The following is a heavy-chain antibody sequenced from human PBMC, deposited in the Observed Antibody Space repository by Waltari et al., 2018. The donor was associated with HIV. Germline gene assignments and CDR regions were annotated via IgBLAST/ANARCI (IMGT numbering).Heavy chain of an antibody. Sequence: EVQLVESGGDLVQPGGCLRLSCAASGLTFSNYTMNWVRQDPGKGLEWVSYISRSSSSIFYADSVKGRFTISRDNAKNSLYLQMNSLRVEDTAVYYCARDINGGWGYWGQGTLVTVAS. V-gene: IGHV3-48*01. D-gene: IGHD7-27*01. CDR2: ISRSSSSI. CDR1: GLTFSNYT. CDR3: ARDINGGWGY. J-gene: IGHJ4*02.